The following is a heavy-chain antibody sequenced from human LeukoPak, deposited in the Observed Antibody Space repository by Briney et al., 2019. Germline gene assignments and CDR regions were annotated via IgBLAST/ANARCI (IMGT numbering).Heavy chain of an antibody. CDR3: AREDVVAAKYVDY. V-gene: IGHV1-69*04. CDR1: GGTFSSYA. D-gene: IGHD2-15*01. Sequence: ASVKVSCKASGGTFSSYAISWVRQAPGQGLEWMGRIIPILGIANYAQKFQGRVTITADKSTSTAYMELSSLRSEDTAVYYCAREDVVAAKYVDYWGQGTLVTVSS. CDR2: IIPILGIA. J-gene: IGHJ4*02.